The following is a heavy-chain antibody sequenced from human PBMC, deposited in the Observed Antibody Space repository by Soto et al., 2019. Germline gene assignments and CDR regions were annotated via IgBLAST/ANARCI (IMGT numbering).Heavy chain of an antibody. D-gene: IGHD6-13*01. Sequence: RGCLRLSCAVSGSTLSSYTMNWVRPAEGKGMEWVSSISSSSSYIYYADSVKGRFTISRDNAKNSLYLQRNSLRAEDTAVYYCARDWSAAGSSTWPQVGRFDPWGQGTLVTVSS. J-gene: IGHJ5*02. CDR3: ARDWSAAGSSTWPQVGRFDP. V-gene: IGHV3-21*01. CDR1: GSTLSSYT. CDR2: ISSSSSYI.